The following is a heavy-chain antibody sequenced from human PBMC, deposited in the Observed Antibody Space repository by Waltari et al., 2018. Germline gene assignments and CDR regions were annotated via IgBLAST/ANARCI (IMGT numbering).Heavy chain of an antibody. J-gene: IGHJ3*02. CDR3: ARSGGIAADAFDI. CDR1: GGSISSYY. Sequence: QVQLQESGPGLVKPSETLSLTCTVSGGSISSYYWSWIRQPPGKGLEWIGYIYYSGSTNYNPSLKSRFTISVDTSKNQFSLKLSSVTAADTAVYYCARSGGIAADAFDIWGQGTMVTVSS. CDR2: IYYSGST. D-gene: IGHD6-13*01. V-gene: IGHV4-59*01.